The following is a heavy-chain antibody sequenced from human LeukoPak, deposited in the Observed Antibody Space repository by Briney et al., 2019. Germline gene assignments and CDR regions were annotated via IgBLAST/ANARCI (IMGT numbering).Heavy chain of an antibody. J-gene: IGHJ5*02. CDR1: GFTFSSYW. CDR2: INSDGSST. V-gene: IGHV3-74*01. D-gene: IGHD4-17*01. Sequence: GGSLRLSCAASGFTFSSYWMHWVRQAPGKGLVWVSRINSDGSSTIYADSVKGRFAISRDNAKNTLYLQMNSLRAEDTAVYHCARARGLGYGDYVRWFDPWGQGTLVTVSS. CDR3: ARARGLGYGDYVRWFDP.